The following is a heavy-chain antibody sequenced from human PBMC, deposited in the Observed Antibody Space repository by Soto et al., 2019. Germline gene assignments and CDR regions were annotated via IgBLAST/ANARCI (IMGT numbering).Heavy chain of an antibody. J-gene: IGHJ6*02. CDR3: AKGDWGLHYYYSGMDV. V-gene: IGHV3-30*18. D-gene: IGHD7-27*01. Sequence: QVQLVESGGGVVQPGRSLRLSCAASGFTFSSYGMHWVRQAPGKGLEWVAVISYDGSNTYYADSVKGRFTISRDNSKNTLYLQMNSLRAEDTAVYYCAKGDWGLHYYYSGMDVWGQGTTVTVSS. CDR2: ISYDGSNT. CDR1: GFTFSSYG.